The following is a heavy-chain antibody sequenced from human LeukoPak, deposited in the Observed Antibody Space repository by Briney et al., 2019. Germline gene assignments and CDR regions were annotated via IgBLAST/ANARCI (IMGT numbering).Heavy chain of an antibody. Sequence: ASVKVSCKASGYTFTSYSMNWVRQAPGQGLEWLGWINTNTGNPTYAQGFTGRFVFSLDTSVNTAYLQISSLKAEDTAVYYCARVVHPYDYESSGLTYDAFDIWGQGTMITVSS. CDR1: GYTFTSYS. CDR2: INTNTGNP. J-gene: IGHJ3*02. V-gene: IGHV7-4-1*02. CDR3: ARVVHPYDYESSGLTYDAFDI. D-gene: IGHD3-22*01.